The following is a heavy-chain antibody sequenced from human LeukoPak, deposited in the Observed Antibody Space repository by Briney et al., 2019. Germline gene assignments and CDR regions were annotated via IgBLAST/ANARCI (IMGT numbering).Heavy chain of an antibody. CDR3: ARDLGTSGWYTFDF. CDR2: TYYRSKWYD. Sequence: SQTLSLTCAISGDSVSSKNGAWNWIRQSPSRGLEWLGRTYYRSKWYDEYSDSVKGRVTISPDTSKNQFSLHVYSVTPEDTAVYYCARDLGTSGWYTFDFWVQGTLVSVSS. J-gene: IGHJ5*01. V-gene: IGHV6-1*01. CDR1: GDSVSSKNGA. D-gene: IGHD6-19*01.